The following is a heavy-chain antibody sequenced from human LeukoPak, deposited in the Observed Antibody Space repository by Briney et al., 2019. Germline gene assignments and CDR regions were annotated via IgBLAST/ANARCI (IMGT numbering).Heavy chain of an antibody. CDR3: AKGLYTSSGYHFQS. CDR2: ITGGGTST. J-gene: IGHJ4*02. Sequence: SGGSLRLSCAASGFTFSSCAMSWVRQAPGKGLEWVSTITGGGTSTYYADSVKGRFTISRDNSKNTLFLQMASLGAGDTAIYYCAKGLYTSSGYHFQSWGQGTQDTVSS. V-gene: IGHV3-23*01. D-gene: IGHD6-13*01. CDR1: GFTFSSCA.